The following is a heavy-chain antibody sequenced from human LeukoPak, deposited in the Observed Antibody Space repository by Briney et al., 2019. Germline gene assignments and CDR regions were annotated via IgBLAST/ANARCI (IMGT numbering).Heavy chain of an antibody. CDR3: ARDSGYSSSWTVEY. D-gene: IGHD6-13*01. CDR2: IYSGGST. J-gene: IGHJ4*02. CDR1: GFTVSSNY. V-gene: IGHV3-66*01. Sequence: TGGSLRLSCAASGFTVSSNYMSWVRQAPGKGLEWVSVIYSGGSTYYADSVKGRFTISRDNSKNTLYLQMNSLRAEDTAVYYCARDSGYSSSWTVEYWGQGTLVAVPS.